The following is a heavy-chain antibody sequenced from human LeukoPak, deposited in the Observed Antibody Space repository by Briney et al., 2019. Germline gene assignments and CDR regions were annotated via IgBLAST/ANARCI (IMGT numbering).Heavy chain of an antibody. CDR1: GFTFSSYS. CDR3: ARGSGRAAAGTGDY. Sequence: GGSLRLSCAASGFTFSSYSMNWVRQAPGKGLEWVSSISSSSSYIYYADSEKGRFTISRDNAKNSLYLQMNSLRAEDTAVYYCARGSGRAAAGTGDYWGQGTLVTVSS. J-gene: IGHJ4*02. D-gene: IGHD6-13*01. CDR2: ISSSSSYI. V-gene: IGHV3-21*01.